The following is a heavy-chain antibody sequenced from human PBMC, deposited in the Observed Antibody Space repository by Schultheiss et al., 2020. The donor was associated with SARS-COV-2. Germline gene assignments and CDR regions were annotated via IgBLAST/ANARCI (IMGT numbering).Heavy chain of an antibody. Sequence: SQTLSLTCTVSGGSISSYYWSWIRQPPGKGLEWIGYIYYSGSTSYNPSLKSRVTISVDTSKNQFSLKLSSVTAADTALYYCAREQWGYALDVLGQGTTVTVSS. D-gene: IGHD1-26*01. CDR1: GGSISSYY. CDR2: IYYSGST. J-gene: IGHJ6*02. V-gene: IGHV4-59*01. CDR3: AREQWGYALDV.